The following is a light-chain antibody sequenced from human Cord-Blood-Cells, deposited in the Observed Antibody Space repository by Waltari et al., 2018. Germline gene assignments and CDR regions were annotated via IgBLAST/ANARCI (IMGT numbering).Light chain of an antibody. Sequence: DIVMTQSPDSLAVSLGERATINCKSSQSVLYSSNNKNYLAWYQQKPGQPPKLPIYWASTRESGVPDRFSGSASGTDFTLTISSLQAEDVAVYYCQQYYSTPLTFGGGTKVEIK. CDR3: QQYYSTPLT. CDR1: QSVLYSSNNKNY. J-gene: IGKJ4*01. V-gene: IGKV4-1*01. CDR2: WAS.